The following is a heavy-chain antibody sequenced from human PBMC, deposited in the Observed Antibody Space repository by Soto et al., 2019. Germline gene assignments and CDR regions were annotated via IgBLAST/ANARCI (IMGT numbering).Heavy chain of an antibody. J-gene: IGHJ6*02. CDR3: VRSPLIRGVVRGLDV. D-gene: IGHD3-10*01. CDR2: IIPFSGTT. V-gene: IGHV1-69*06. CDR1: GNTFINYA. Sequence: QVQLVQSGAVVRKPGSSVKVSCGTSGNTFINYAISWVRQAPGQGLEWMGGIIPFSGTTSYTQNFQGGVTFSADIAMTTVYMELSSLKPRDTAVYYCVRSPLIRGVVRGLDVWGQGTTITVSS.